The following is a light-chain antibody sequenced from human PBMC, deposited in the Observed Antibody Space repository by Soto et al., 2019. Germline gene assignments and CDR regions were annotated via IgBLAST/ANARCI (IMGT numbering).Light chain of an antibody. Sequence: QSVLTQPPSASGTPGQRVTFSCSGSSSNIGINTVNWYQQLPGTAPQLLISDNHRRPSGVPDRFSGSKSGTSASLAISGLQSEDEATYFCAAWDVSLKGFVCGTGTKVTVL. J-gene: IGLJ1*01. CDR1: SSNIGINT. CDR3: AAWDVSLKGFV. V-gene: IGLV1-44*01. CDR2: DNH.